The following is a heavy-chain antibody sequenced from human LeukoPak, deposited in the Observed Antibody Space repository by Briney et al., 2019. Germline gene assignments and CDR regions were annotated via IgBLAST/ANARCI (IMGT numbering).Heavy chain of an antibody. CDR1: GFTFSSYW. V-gene: IGHV3-74*01. J-gene: IGHJ4*02. D-gene: IGHD5-18*01. CDR2: INSDGSST. CDR3: ARDRGIQLPSIPVSLFECGWDL. Sequence: PGGSLRLSCAASGFTFSSYWMHWVRQAPGKGLVWVSRINSDGSSTSYADSVKGRFTISRDNAKNSLYLQMNSLRAEDTAVYYCARDRGIQLPSIPVSLFECGWDLWGQGTLVTVSS.